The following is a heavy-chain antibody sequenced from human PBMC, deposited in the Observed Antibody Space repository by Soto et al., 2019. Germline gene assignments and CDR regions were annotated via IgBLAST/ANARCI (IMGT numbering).Heavy chain of an antibody. V-gene: IGHV4-31*03. CDR1: GGSISSGGYY. CDR2: IYYSGST. CDR3: ARVIRAGGYNYGMDV. D-gene: IGHD2-15*01. Sequence: PSETLSLTCTVSGGSISSGGYYWSWIRQHPGKGLEWIGYIYYSGSTYYNPSLKSRVTISVDTSKNQFSLKLSSVTAADTAVYYCARVIRAGGYNYGMDVWGQGTTVTVSS. J-gene: IGHJ6*02.